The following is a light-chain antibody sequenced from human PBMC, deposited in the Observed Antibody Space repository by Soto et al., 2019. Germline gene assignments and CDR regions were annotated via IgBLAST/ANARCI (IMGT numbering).Light chain of an antibody. V-gene: IGKV3-11*01. CDR3: QQRSNWPPIT. Sequence: EFVLTQSPATLSLSPGERATLSCRASQSASSYLAWYQQKPGQAPRLLIYDTSNRATGVPARFSGSGSGTDFTLTISSLEPEDFAVYYCQQRSNWPPITFGQGTRLEIK. J-gene: IGKJ5*01. CDR2: DTS. CDR1: QSASSY.